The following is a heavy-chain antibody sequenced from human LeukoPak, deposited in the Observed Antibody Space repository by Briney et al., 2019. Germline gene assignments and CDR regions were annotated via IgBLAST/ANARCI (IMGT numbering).Heavy chain of an antibody. CDR3: AKASGNMVATLRY. J-gene: IGHJ4*02. D-gene: IGHD4-23*01. CDR2: ISGSGGST. Sequence: GGSLRLSRAASGFTFSSYAMSWVRQAPGKGLEWVSAISGSGGSTYYADSVKGRFTISRDNSKNTLYLQMNSLRAEDTAVYYCAKASGNMVATLRYWGQGTLVTVSS. V-gene: IGHV3-23*01. CDR1: GFTFSSYA.